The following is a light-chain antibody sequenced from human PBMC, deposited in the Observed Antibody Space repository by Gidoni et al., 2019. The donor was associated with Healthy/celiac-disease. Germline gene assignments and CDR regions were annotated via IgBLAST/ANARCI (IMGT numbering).Light chain of an antibody. V-gene: IGKV3-20*01. CDR3: QQYGSSPRG. J-gene: IGKJ1*01. CDR1: QSVSSSY. CDR2: GAS. Sequence: EIVLTQSPGPLSLSPGERATLSCRASQSVSSSYLAWYQQKPGQAPRLLIYGASSRATGIPDRCSGSGSGTDFTITISRQEPEDFAVYYWQQYGSSPRGFGQGTKVEIK.